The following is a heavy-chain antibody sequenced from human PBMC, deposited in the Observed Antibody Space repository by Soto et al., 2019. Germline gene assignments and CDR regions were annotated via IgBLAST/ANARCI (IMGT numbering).Heavy chain of an antibody. Sequence: EVQLVESGGGLVQRGGSLRLSCAASGFTVSSNYMSWVRQAPGKGLEWVSVIYSGGSICYADSVKGRFPISRDNSKNTLYLQMTTLRAEDTAVYYCASRTYGDLDAFDIWGQGTMVTVSS. CDR3: ASRTYGDLDAFDI. CDR2: IYSGGSI. J-gene: IGHJ3*02. D-gene: IGHD4-17*01. CDR1: GFTVSSNY. V-gene: IGHV3-66*01.